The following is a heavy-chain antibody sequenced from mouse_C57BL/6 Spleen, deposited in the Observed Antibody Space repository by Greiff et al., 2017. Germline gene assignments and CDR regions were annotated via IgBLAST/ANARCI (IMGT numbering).Heavy chain of an antibody. Sequence: QVQLQQSGPELVKPGASVKISCKASGYTFTDYYINWVKQRPGQGLEWIGWIFPGSGSTYYNEKFKGKATLTVDTSSSTAYMLLSSLTSEDSAVXFCASYSNYYYAMDYWGQGTSVTVSS. V-gene: IGHV1-75*01. D-gene: IGHD2-5*01. CDR2: IFPGSGST. J-gene: IGHJ4*01. CDR1: GYTFTDYY. CDR3: ASYSNYYYAMDY.